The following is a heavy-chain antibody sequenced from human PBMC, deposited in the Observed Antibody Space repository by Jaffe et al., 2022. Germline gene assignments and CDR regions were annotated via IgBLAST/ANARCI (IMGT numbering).Heavy chain of an antibody. J-gene: IGHJ4*02. V-gene: IGHV7-4-1*02. Sequence: QVQLVQSGSELKKPGASVKISCKASGYTFTSYAMNWVRQAPGQGLEWMGWINTNTENPTYAQGFTGRFVFSLDTSVSTAYLQISSLKTEDTAVYYCAKDRSNIAGYGDLGDYWGQGTLVTVSS. CDR2: INTNTENP. CDR3: AKDRSNIAGYGDLGDY. D-gene: IGHD3-10*01. CDR1: GYTFTSYA.